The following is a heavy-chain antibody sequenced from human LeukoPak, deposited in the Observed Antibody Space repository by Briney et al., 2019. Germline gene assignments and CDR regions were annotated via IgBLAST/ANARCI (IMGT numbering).Heavy chain of an antibody. Sequence: GGSLRLSCAASGFTFSDYYMSWIRQAPGKGLEWVSYISSSGSTIYYADSAKGRFTTSRDNAKNSLYLQMNSLRAEDTAVYYCAKRAPYMVATDYWGQGTLVTVSS. V-gene: IGHV3-11*01. CDR1: GFTFSDYY. J-gene: IGHJ4*02. CDR3: AKRAPYMVATDY. CDR2: ISSSGSTI. D-gene: IGHD5-12*01.